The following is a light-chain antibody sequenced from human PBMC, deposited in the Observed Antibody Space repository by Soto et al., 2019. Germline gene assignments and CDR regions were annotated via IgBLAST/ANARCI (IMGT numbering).Light chain of an antibody. CDR2: AAS. V-gene: IGKV1-39*01. CDR1: QSISSY. Sequence: DIQMTQSPSSLSAYVGDRVTITCRASQSISSYLNWYQQKSGKAPKILIYAASNLQSGVPSRFSGSGSGTDFTLTISSLQPXXXATXXXXXXYSTPYTFGQGSNLEIK. J-gene: IGKJ2*01. CDR3: XXXYSTPYT.